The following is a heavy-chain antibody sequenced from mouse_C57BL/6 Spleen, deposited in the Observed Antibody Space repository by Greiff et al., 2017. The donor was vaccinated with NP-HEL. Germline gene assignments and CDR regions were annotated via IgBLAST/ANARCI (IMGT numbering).Heavy chain of an antibody. D-gene: IGHD2-1*01. V-gene: IGHV5-17*01. J-gene: IGHJ2*01. CDR1: GFTFSDYG. Sequence: EVQLVESGGGLVKPGGSLKLSCAASGFTFSDYGMHWVRQAPEKGLEWVAYISSGSSTIYYADTVKGRYTISKDNATNTLYLQLTSLRSEDTAMYYCARGNYDFDYWGHGTTLTVTA. CDR3: ARGNYDFDY. CDR2: ISSGSSTI.